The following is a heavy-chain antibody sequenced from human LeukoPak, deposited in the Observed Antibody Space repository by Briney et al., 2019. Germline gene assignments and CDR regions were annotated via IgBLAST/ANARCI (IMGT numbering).Heavy chain of an antibody. J-gene: IGHJ4*02. CDR3: ARILDTAMASY. CDR2: IYYSGST. CDR1: GGSISSSSYY. V-gene: IGHV4-39*01. D-gene: IGHD5-18*01. Sequence: PSETLSLTCTVSGGSISSSSYYWGWIRQPPGKGLEWIGSIYYSGSTYYNPSLKSRVTISVDTSKNQFSLKLSSVTAADTAVYYCARILDTAMASYWGQGTLVTVYS.